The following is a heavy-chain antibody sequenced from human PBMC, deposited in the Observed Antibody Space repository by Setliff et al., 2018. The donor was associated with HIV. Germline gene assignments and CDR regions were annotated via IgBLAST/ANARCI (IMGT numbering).Heavy chain of an antibody. CDR1: GSTFITYH. Sequence: RASVKVSCKASGSTFITYHVHWVRQAPGQGLEWMGIINPNTGSTSYAQKFQGRVTMTWDTSSSTVYMDLNSLKSEDTAVYYCAEVTCSPYSCFLDYWGQGTLVTVSS. V-gene: IGHV1-46*01. D-gene: IGHD5-12*01. CDR3: AEVTCSPYSCFLDY. J-gene: IGHJ4*02. CDR2: INPNTGST.